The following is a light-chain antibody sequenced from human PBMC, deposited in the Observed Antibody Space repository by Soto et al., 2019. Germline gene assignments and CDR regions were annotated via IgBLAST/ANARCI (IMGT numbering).Light chain of an antibody. V-gene: IGLV1-44*01. J-gene: IGLJ1*01. CDR2: GNN. CDR3: AAWDDSLNEYV. Sequence: QAVVTQAPSVSGPPGQRVTITCSGSSSNIGRNSVNWYQHLPGTAPKLLTHGNNHRPSGVPDRFSGSKSGTSASLAISGLQPEDEADYCCAAWDDSLNEYVFGDGTKVTVL. CDR1: SSNIGRNS.